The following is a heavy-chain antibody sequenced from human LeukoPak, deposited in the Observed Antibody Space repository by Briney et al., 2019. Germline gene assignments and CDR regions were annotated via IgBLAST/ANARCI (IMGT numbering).Heavy chain of an antibody. Sequence: GGCLRLSCAAYGLTFSSYAISSVRQAPGRGLGWVSVRYRGGRTYNEDSVKGRFTFSSANSKNPLYLQMNSLRAADTAVHYCARSHHDSSGYPGVGGMDVWGQATTVAVSS. CDR1: GLTFSSYA. D-gene: IGHD3-22*01. CDR2: RYRGGRT. CDR3: ARSHHDSSGYPGVGGMDV. J-gene: IGHJ6*02. V-gene: IGHV3-23*02.